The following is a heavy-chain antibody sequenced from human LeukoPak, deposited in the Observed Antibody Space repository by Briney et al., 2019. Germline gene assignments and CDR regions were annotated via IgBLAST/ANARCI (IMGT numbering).Heavy chain of an antibody. CDR1: GFTFSSSA. V-gene: IGHV3-23*01. D-gene: IGHD4-23*01. CDR3: ARRSGGNSGPFDY. Sequence: PGGSLRLSWVVSGFTFSSSAMNWVRQAPGKGLEWVSGISGSGGDTYYADSVKGRFTISRDNSRNTLYLQVSCLRAEDTAVYYCARRSGGNSGPFDYWGQGALVTVSS. CDR2: ISGSGGDT. J-gene: IGHJ4*02.